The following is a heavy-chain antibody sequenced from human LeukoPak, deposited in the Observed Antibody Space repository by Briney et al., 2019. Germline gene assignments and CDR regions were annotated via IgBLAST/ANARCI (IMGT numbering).Heavy chain of an antibody. D-gene: IGHD3-22*01. J-gene: IGHJ4*02. Sequence: GGSLRLSCAVSGITLSNYGMICLRQAPGKGREWVAGISGSGCSTNYADSVKGRFTISRDNPKNTLYLQMNSLRPEDTAVYFCAKRGVVIRVILVGFHKEAYYFDSWGQGALVTVSS. V-gene: IGHV3-23*01. CDR3: AKRGVVIRVILVGFHKEAYYFDS. CDR1: GITLSNYG. CDR2: ISGSGCST.